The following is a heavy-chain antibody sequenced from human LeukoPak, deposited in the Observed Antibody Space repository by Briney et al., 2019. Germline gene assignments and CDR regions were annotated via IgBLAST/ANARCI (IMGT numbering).Heavy chain of an antibody. J-gene: IGHJ6*04. Sequence: GGSLRLSCAASGFTFSSYWMHWVRQAPEKGLVWVSRINSDGSSTSYADSVKGRFTISRDNAKNTLYLQMNSLRAEDTAVYYCAREITMVRGVILVWGKGTTVTISS. D-gene: IGHD3-10*01. CDR2: INSDGSST. CDR3: AREITMVRGVILV. CDR1: GFTFSSYW. V-gene: IGHV3-74*01.